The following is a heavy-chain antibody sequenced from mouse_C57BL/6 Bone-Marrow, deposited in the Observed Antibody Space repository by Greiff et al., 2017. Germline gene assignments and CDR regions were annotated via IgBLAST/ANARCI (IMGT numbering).Heavy chain of an antibody. D-gene: IGHD2-4*01. V-gene: IGHV1-81*01. CDR3: ARRPLYYDTMGDY. CDR1: GYTFTSYG. Sequence: QVQLQQSGAELARPGASVKLSCKASGYTFTSYGISWVKQRTGQGLEWIGEIYPRSGNTYYNEKFKGKATLTADKSSSTAYMELRSLTSEDSAVYFCARRPLYYDTMGDYWGQGTSVTVSS. CDR2: IYPRSGNT. J-gene: IGHJ4*01.